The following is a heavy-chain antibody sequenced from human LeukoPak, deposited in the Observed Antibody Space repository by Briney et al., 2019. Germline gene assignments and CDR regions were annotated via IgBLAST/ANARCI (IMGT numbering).Heavy chain of an antibody. CDR3: ARLASGSYGPLTPFDY. Sequence: SETLSLTCSVSGGSISSYYWSWIRQPPGKGLEYIGYIFYSGSTNYNPSLKSRVTMSVDTSKNQFSLKLSSVTAADTAVYYCARLASGSYGPLTPFDYWGQGTLVTVSS. CDR2: IFYSGST. J-gene: IGHJ4*02. V-gene: IGHV4-59*01. CDR1: GGSISSYY. D-gene: IGHD1-26*01.